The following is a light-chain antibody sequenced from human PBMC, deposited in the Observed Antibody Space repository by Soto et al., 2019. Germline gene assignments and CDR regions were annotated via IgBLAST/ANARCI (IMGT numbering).Light chain of an antibody. CDR3: QQFNNYPLT. V-gene: IGKV1D-13*01. Sequence: AIQLTQSPSSLSAPVGDRVTTTCRASQGISSALAWYQQKPGKAPKLLIYDASSLESRVPSRFSGSGSGTDFTLTITSLHPEDFATYYCQQFNNYPLTFGGGTKVDIK. CDR1: QGISSA. CDR2: DAS. J-gene: IGKJ4*01.